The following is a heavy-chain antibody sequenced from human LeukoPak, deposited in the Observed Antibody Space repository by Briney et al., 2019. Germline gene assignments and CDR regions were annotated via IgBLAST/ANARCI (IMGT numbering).Heavy chain of an antibody. CDR1: GFTLSSFG. CDR3: ARGLGSDYRDAFDI. Sequence: GTSLRLSREASGFTLSSFGMHWVRQAPGKELEWVAVIWNDGSDEEYADSVRGRFTISRDNSKSTLGLEMSSLRADDTAVYYCARGLGSDYRDAFDIWGQGTMVTVSS. CDR2: IWNDGSDE. D-gene: IGHD6-25*01. J-gene: IGHJ3*02. V-gene: IGHV3-33*01.